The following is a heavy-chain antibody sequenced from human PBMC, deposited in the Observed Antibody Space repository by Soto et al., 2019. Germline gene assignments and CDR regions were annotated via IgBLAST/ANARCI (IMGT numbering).Heavy chain of an antibody. CDR2: IYYSGST. CDR3: ARKTELTRNAFDI. V-gene: IGHV4-59*01. J-gene: IGHJ3*02. Sequence: SETLSLTSTVSGGSISSYYWSWIRQPPGKGLEWIGYIYYSGSTNYNPSLKSRVTISVDTSKNQFSLKLSSVTAADTAVYYCARKTELTRNAFDIWGQGTMVTVSS. D-gene: IGHD1-26*01. CDR1: GGSISSYY.